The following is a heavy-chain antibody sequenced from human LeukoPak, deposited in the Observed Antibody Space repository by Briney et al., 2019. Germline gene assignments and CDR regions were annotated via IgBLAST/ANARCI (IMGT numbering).Heavy chain of an antibody. J-gene: IGHJ3*02. Sequence: GASVKVSCKASGYTFTSYGISWVRQAPGQGLEWMGWISAYNGNTHYAQKLQGRVTITADESTSTAYMELSSLRSEDTAVYYCARDRRAQLWFGDAFDIWGQGTMVTVSS. CDR1: GYTFTSYG. CDR2: ISAYNGNT. D-gene: IGHD3-10*01. V-gene: IGHV1-18*01. CDR3: ARDRRAQLWFGDAFDI.